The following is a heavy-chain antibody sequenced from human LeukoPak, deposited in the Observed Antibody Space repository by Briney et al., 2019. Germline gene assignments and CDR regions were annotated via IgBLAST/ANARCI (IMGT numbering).Heavy chain of an antibody. J-gene: IGHJ4*02. V-gene: IGHV4-59*01. D-gene: IGHD1-26*01. CDR1: GGSISGYY. CDR2: IFYSGST. Sequence: SSETLSLTCTVSGGSISGYYWSWIRQPPGKGLEWIGYIFYSGSTNYNPSLKSRVTISVDTSKNQFSLKLSSVTAADTAVYYCARGEWNLLFDYWGQGTLVTVSS. CDR3: ARGEWNLLFDY.